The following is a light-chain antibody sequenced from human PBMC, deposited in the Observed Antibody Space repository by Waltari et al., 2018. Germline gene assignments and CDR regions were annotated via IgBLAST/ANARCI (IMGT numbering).Light chain of an antibody. CDR3: CSYAGSSTHVL. CDR2: DVS. V-gene: IGLV2-23*02. J-gene: IGLJ2*01. Sequence: QSALTQPASVSGSPGQSIPISCPGPSSDVGGYQSFSWYQQYPDKAPKLMIYDVSNRPSGVSKRFSGSKSGNTASLTISGLQAEDEADYYCCSYAGSSTHVLFGGGTKLTVL. CDR1: SSDVGGYQS.